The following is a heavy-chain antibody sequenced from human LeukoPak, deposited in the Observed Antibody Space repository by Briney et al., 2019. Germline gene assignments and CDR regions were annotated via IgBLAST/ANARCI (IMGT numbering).Heavy chain of an antibody. D-gene: IGHD3-16*02. Sequence: SEPLSLTCTVSGGSISSYYWSWIRQPPGKGLEWIGYIYYSGSTNYNPSLRSRVTISVDTSKNQFSLKLSSVTAADTAVYYCARIPDLMITFGGVIGAFDIWGQGTMVTVSS. CDR1: GGSISSYY. CDR3: ARIPDLMITFGGVIGAFDI. CDR2: IYYSGST. V-gene: IGHV4-59*01. J-gene: IGHJ3*02.